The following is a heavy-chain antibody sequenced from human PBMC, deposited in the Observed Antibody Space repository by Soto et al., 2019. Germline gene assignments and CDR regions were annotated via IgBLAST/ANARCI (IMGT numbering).Heavy chain of an antibody. CDR1: GFTFSGYA. D-gene: IGHD3-22*01. CDR2: ISSSGGST. Sequence: PGGSLRLSCAASGFTFSGYAVSWVRQAPGKGLGWVSAISSSGGSTFYADSVKGRFTISRDNSRNTLYLQMNSLRAEDTAIYYCAKYQPMTQPRPYFDYWGQGTLVTVSS. J-gene: IGHJ4*02. V-gene: IGHV3-23*01. CDR3: AKYQPMTQPRPYFDY.